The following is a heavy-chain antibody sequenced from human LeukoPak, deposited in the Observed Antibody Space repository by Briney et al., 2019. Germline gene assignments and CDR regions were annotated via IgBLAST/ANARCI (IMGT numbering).Heavy chain of an antibody. D-gene: IGHD3-22*01. Sequence: GGSLRLSCAASGFTFSSYSVNWVRQAPGKGLEWVSSISSSSSYIYYADSVKGRFTISRDNAKNSLYLQMNSLRAEDTAVYYCAREYYYDSSGYPEPPDYWGQGTLVTVSS. J-gene: IGHJ4*02. CDR3: AREYYYDSSGYPEPPDY. CDR1: GFTFSSYS. V-gene: IGHV3-21*01. CDR2: ISSSSSYI.